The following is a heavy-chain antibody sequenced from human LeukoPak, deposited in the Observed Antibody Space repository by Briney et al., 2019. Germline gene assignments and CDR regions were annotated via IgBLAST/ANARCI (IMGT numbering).Heavy chain of an antibody. D-gene: IGHD3-10*01. V-gene: IGHV4-31*03. CDR2: IYYSGST. Sequence: SQTLSLTCTVSGGSIGSGGYYWSWIRQHPGKGLEWIGYIYYSGSTYYNPSLKSRVTISVDTSKNQFSLKLSSVTAADTAVYYCAREVLGGSYYDGNWFDPWGQGTLVTVSS. CDR1: GGSIGSGGYY. J-gene: IGHJ5*02. CDR3: AREVLGGSYYDGNWFDP.